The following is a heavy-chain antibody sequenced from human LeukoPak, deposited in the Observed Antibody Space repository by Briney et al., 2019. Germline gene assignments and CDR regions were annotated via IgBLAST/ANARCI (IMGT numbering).Heavy chain of an antibody. D-gene: IGHD3-16*01. Sequence: SETLSLTCAVYGGSFSGYYWSWIRQPPGKGLEWIGEINHSGSTNYNPSLKSRVTISVDTSKNQFSLKLSYVTAADTAVYYCARELRPSLDSWGAYYYYGMDVWGQGTTVTVSS. CDR2: INHSGST. J-gene: IGHJ6*02. CDR3: ARELRPSLDSWGAYYYYGMDV. V-gene: IGHV4-34*01. CDR1: GGSFSGYY.